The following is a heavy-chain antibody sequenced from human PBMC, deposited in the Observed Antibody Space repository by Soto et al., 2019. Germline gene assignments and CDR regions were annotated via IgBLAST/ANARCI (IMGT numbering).Heavy chain of an antibody. D-gene: IGHD3-3*01. CDR1: GGSFSGYY. Sequence: QVQLQQWGAGLLKPSETLSLTCAVYGGSFSGYYWSWVRQPPGKGLEWIGEINNSGSTNYNPSLKNGATIAVDTPRKQFSRKMSSVTVAARNVYNRARGNLFTIFGVVIMWPFDYWGQGTLVTVSS. CDR2: INNSGST. J-gene: IGHJ4*02. V-gene: IGHV4-34*01. CDR3: ARGNLFTIFGVVIMWPFDY.